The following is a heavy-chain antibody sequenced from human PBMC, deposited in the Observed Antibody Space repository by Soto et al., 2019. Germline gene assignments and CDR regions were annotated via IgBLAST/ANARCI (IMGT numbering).Heavy chain of an antibody. J-gene: IGHJ4*02. Sequence: QVQLQESGPGLVKPSQTLSLTCTVSGGSISSGGYYWSWIRQHPGKGLEWIGYIYYSGSTYYNPSLKSRVTISVDTSKNQFSLKLSSVTAADTAVYYCARDRRGYCSGGSCYPLWGQGTLVTVSS. D-gene: IGHD2-15*01. CDR3: ARDRRGYCSGGSCYPL. CDR2: IYYSGST. V-gene: IGHV4-31*03. CDR1: GGSISSGGYY.